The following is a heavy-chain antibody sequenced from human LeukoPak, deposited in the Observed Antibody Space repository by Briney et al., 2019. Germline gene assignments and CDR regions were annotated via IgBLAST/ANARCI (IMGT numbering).Heavy chain of an antibody. CDR1: GFTFSAYG. CDR2: IWSDGNNE. J-gene: IGHJ4*02. Sequence: GESLRLSCAASGFTFSAYGMNWVRQAPGKGLEWVAFIWSDGNNEYYADSVKGRFTISRDNSKNKVYLQMNSLRPEDTAVYYCARAAGLYYFDYWGQGTLVTVSS. D-gene: IGHD6-13*01. V-gene: IGHV3-30*02. CDR3: ARAAGLYYFDY.